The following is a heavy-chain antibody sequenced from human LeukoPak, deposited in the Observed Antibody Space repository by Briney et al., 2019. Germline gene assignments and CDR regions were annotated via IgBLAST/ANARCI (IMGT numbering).Heavy chain of an antibody. CDR2: ISPNTGGT. J-gene: IGHJ4*02. CDR3: ARRSSTGSNSDY. V-gene: IGHV1-2*02. CDR1: GYTFTGYY. Sequence: ASVKVSCKASGYTFTGYYMHWVRRAPGQGLEWMGWISPNTGGTTYAQKFQGRVTLTRDTSITTAYMELSSLTSDDTAVYYCARRSSTGSNSDYWGQGALVTVSS. D-gene: IGHD1-26*01.